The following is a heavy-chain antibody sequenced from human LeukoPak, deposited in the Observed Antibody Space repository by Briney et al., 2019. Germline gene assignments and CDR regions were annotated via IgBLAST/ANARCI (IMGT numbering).Heavy chain of an antibody. CDR3: ARGRPPSFFDY. D-gene: IGHD3-16*02. V-gene: IGHV4-34*01. J-gene: IGHJ4*02. Sequence: SETLSLTCDVSGESFSGYYWTGMRQPPGKGREGVGEINHSGITNYNPSLKSRVTISLDTSKNQFSLRLTSVTAADTAVYYCARGRPPSFFDYWGQGTLVTVSS. CDR1: GESFSGYY. CDR2: INHSGIT.